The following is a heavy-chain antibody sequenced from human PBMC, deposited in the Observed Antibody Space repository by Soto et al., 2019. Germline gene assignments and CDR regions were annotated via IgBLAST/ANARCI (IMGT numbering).Heavy chain of an antibody. D-gene: IGHD3-10*01. CDR3: ARHGGRGAERTYFQH. CDR1: GGSISSGDYY. CDR2: IYYSGST. Sequence: SETLSLTCTVSGGSISSGDYYWSWIRQPPGKGLELIGYIYYSGSTNYNPSLKSRVTISVDTFKNQFSLKLSSVTAADTAVYYCARHGGRGAERTYFQHWGQGTLVTVSS. J-gene: IGHJ1*01. V-gene: IGHV4-61*08.